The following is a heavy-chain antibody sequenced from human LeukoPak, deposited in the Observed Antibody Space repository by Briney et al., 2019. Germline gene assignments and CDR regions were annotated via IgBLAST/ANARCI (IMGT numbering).Heavy chain of an antibody. CDR2: IYYSGST. Sequence: PSETLSLTCTVSGGSISSGGYYWSWIRQHPGKGLEWIGYIYYSGSTYYNPSLKSRVTISVGTSKNQFSLKLSSVTAADTAVYYCARHWLSSSWYPSAFDPWGQGTLVTVSS. V-gene: IGHV4-31*03. J-gene: IGHJ5*02. CDR1: GGSISSGGYY. D-gene: IGHD6-13*01. CDR3: ARHWLSSSWYPSAFDP.